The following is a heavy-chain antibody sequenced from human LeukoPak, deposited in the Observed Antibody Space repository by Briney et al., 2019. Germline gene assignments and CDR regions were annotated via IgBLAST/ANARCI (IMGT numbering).Heavy chain of an antibody. Sequence: PSETLSLTCAVYGGSFSGYLSWIRQPPGKGLEWIGEINHSGSTNYNPSLKSRVTISVDTSKNQFSLKLSSVTAADTAVYYCARKRGYSYGYLYYYGMDVWGQGTTVTVSS. CDR2: INHSGST. CDR3: ARKRGYSYGYLYYYGMDV. V-gene: IGHV4-34*01. J-gene: IGHJ6*02. CDR1: GGSFSGYL. D-gene: IGHD5-18*01.